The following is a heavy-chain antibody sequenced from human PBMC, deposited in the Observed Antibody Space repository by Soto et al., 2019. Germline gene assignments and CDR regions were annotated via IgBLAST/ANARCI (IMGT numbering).Heavy chain of an antibody. V-gene: IGHV4-30-4*01. CDR1: GGSIRSSDYY. Sequence: SETLSLTCTVSGGSIRSSDYYWSWIRQPPGKGLEWIGYVYYSESAYYNPSLQSRGFISIDTSKNQFSLTLSSVTAADTAVYYCARVIITATGTSGFDSWGQGTLVTVSS. D-gene: IGHD6-13*01. CDR2: VYYSESA. J-gene: IGHJ4*02. CDR3: ARVIITATGTSGFDS.